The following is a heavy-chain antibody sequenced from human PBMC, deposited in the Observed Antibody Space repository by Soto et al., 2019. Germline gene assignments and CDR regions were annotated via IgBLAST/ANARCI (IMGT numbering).Heavy chain of an antibody. J-gene: IGHJ4*02. CDR3: ARDLGGPDY. D-gene: IGHD3-16*01. V-gene: IGHV3-74*03. Sequence: QPGGSLRLSCAASGFTLSPYWMHWVRQAPGRGLEWVARLSSDGFGTAYADSVKGRFLISRDTARNTLFLHMNILRHEDTAVYYCARDLGGPDYWGRGTLVTVSS. CDR1: GFTLSPYW. CDR2: LSSDGFGT.